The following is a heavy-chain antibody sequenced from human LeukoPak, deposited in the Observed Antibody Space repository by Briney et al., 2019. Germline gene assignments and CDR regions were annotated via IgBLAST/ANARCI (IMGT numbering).Heavy chain of an antibody. J-gene: IGHJ2*01. D-gene: IGHD1-14*01. V-gene: IGHV3-48*04. CDR3: ARGRNSLAFDL. Sequence: GGSLRLSCVGSGFTFSNYLMNWVRQAPGKGLEWVSFISSTGGTIYYADAVKGRFTISRDNAKNSLYLQMNSLRAEDTAVYYCARGRNSLAFDLWGRGTLVTVSS. CDR2: ISSTGGTI. CDR1: GFTFSNYL.